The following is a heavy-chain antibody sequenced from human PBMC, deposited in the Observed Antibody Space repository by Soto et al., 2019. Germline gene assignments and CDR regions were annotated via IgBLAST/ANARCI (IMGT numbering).Heavy chain of an antibody. CDR3: ARSGYCSGGSCYSYYYYGMDV. J-gene: IGHJ6*02. D-gene: IGHD2-15*01. CDR1: GGSISSYY. V-gene: IGHV4-59*01. CDR2: IYYSGST. Sequence: PSETLSLTCTVSGGSISSYYWSWIRQPPGKGLEWIGYIYYSGSTNYNPSLKSRVTISVDTSKNQFSLKLSSVTAADTAVYYCARSGYCSGGSCYSYYYYGMDVWGQGTTVTVSS.